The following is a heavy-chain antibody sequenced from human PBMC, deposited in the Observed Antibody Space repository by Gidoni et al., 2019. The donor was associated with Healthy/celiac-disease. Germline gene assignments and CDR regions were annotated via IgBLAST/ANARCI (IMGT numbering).Heavy chain of an antibody. Sequence: QVQLVQSGAEVQKPGASVKVSCKASGYTFTGYYMHWVRQAPGQGLEWMGWINPNSGGTNYAQKFQGWVTMTRDTSISTAYMELSRLRSDDTAVYYCARDMAPGGSYYDGFDYWGQGTLVTVSS. J-gene: IGHJ4*02. CDR1: GYTFTGYY. CDR2: INPNSGGT. V-gene: IGHV1-2*04. CDR3: ARDMAPGGSYYDGFDY. D-gene: IGHD1-26*01.